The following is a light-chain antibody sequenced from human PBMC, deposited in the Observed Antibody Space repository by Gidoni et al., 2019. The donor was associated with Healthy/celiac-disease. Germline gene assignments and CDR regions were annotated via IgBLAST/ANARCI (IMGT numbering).Light chain of an antibody. CDR3: QQSYSTLLFT. CDR1: QSISSY. CDR2: AAS. J-gene: IGKJ3*01. V-gene: IGKV1-39*01. Sequence: IQMTQSPSSLSASVGDRVTITCRASQSISSYLNWYQQKPGKAPTLLIYAASSLQSGVPSRFSGSGSGTDFTITISSLQPEDFATYYCQQSYSTLLFTFGPGTKVDIK.